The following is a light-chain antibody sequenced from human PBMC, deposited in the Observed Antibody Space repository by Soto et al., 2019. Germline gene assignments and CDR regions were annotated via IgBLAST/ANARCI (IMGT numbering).Light chain of an antibody. Sequence: DIQMTQSPSSLSASVGDRVTITCRASQSISSYLNWYQQKPGKAPKLLIYAASSLQSGVPSRFSGSGSGTAFPLTISSLQPEDFATYYCQQSYSTPLYTFGQGTKLEIK. CDR2: AAS. J-gene: IGKJ2*01. CDR3: QQSYSTPLYT. V-gene: IGKV1-39*01. CDR1: QSISSY.